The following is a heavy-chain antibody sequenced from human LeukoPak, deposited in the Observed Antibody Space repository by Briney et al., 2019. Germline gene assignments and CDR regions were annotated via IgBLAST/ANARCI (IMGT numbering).Heavy chain of an antibody. CDR3: ASHWNDANWFDP. CDR1: GGSFSGYY. D-gene: IGHD1-1*01. J-gene: IGHJ5*02. CDR2: INHSGST. V-gene: IGHV4-34*01. Sequence: SETLSLTCAVYGGSFSGYYWSWICQPPGKGLEWIGEINHSGSTNYNPSLKSRVTISVDTSKNQFSLKLSSVTAADTAVYYCASHWNDANWFDPWGQGTLVTVSS.